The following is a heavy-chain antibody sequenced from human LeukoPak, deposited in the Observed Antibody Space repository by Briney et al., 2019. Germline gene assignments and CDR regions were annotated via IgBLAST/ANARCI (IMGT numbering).Heavy chain of an antibody. CDR1: GGSISSGDYY. CDR2: IYYSGST. D-gene: IGHD3-9*01. V-gene: IGHV4-39*07. CDR3: ATPLGDDILTGYYNDY. J-gene: IGHJ4*02. Sequence: SETLSLTCTVSGGSISSGDYYWSWTRQPPGKGLEWIGSIYYSGSTYYNPSLKSRVTISVDTSKNQFSLKLSSVTAADTAVYYCATPLGDDILTGYYNDYWGQGTLVTVSS.